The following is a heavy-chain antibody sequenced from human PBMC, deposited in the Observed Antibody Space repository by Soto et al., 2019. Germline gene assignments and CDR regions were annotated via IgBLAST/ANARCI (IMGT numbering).Heavy chain of an antibody. CDR3: ARGQVYYDSSGYYYFDY. CDR1: GFTFSSYS. D-gene: IGHD3-22*01. V-gene: IGHV3-48*02. Sequence: PGGSLRLSCAASGFTFSSYSMNWVRQAQGKGLEWVSYISSSSSTIYYADSVKGRFTISRDNAKNSLYLQMNSLRDEDTAVYYCARGQVYYDSSGYYYFDYWGQGTLVTVSS. J-gene: IGHJ4*02. CDR2: ISSSSSTI.